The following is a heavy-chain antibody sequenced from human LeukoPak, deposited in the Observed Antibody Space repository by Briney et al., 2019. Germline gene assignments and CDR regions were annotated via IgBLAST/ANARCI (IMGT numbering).Heavy chain of an antibody. J-gene: IGHJ4*02. V-gene: IGHV1-24*01. CDR2: FDPEDGET. Sequence: ASVKVSCKVSGYTLTELSMHWVRQAPGKGLEWMGGFDPEDGETIYAQKFQGRVTMTEDTSTDTAYMELSSLRSDDTAVYYCARDRGGSREIWSYGWGQGTLVTVSS. CDR1: GYTLTELS. D-gene: IGHD1-26*01. CDR3: ARDRGGSREIWSYG.